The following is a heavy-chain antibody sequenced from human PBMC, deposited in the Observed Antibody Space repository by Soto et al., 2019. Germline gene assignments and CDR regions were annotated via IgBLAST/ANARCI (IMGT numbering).Heavy chain of an antibody. V-gene: IGHV1-8*01. CDR3: ARGPHRQQPGIYYYYYGMDV. CDR1: GYTFTSYD. Sequence: QVQLVQSGAEVKKPGASVKVSCKASGYTFTSYDINWVRQATGQGLEWMGWMNPNSGNTGYAQKFQGRVTMTRNTSISTAYMELSSLRSEDTAMYYCARGPHRQQPGIYYYYYGMDVWGQGTTVTVSS. D-gene: IGHD6-13*01. J-gene: IGHJ6*02. CDR2: MNPNSGNT.